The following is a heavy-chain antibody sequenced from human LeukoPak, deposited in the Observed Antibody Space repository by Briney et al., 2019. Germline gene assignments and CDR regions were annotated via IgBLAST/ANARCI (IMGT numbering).Heavy chain of an antibody. D-gene: IGHD1-26*01. CDR3: AREIYGSFYY. Sequence: ASVKVSCKASGYTFTGYYMHWVRQAPGQGLEWMGWIITNSGGTNYTQKFQGRVTTTRDTSITTAYMELSGLRSDDTAVYYCAREIYGSFYYWGQGTLVTVSS. CDR2: IITNSGGT. CDR1: GYTFTGYY. J-gene: IGHJ4*02. V-gene: IGHV1-2*02.